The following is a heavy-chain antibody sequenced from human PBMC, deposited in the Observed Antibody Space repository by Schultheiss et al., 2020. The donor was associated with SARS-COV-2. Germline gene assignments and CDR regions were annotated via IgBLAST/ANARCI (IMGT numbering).Heavy chain of an antibody. CDR3: ARGLYYDFWSGYSPYYYYYYGMDV. D-gene: IGHD3-3*01. J-gene: IGHJ6*02. CDR2: INHSGST. Sequence: SETLSLTCTVSGGSIGSYYWSWIRQPPGKGLEWIGEINHSGSTNYNPSLKSRVTISVDTSKNQFSLKLSSVTAADTAVYYCARGLYYDFWSGYSPYYYYYYGMDVWGQGTTVTVSS. V-gene: IGHV4-34*01. CDR1: GGSIGSYY.